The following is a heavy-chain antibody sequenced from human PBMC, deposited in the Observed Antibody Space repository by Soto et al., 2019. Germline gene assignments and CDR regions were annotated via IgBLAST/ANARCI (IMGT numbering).Heavy chain of an antibody. CDR2: ISSSSSYI. Sequence: GGSLRLSCAASGFTFSSYSMNWVRQAPGKGLEWVSSISSSSSYIYYADSVKGRFTISRDNAKNSLYLQMNSLRAEDTAVYYCARYTGPYDFWSGYSASDAFDIWGQGTMVTVSS. CDR3: ARYTGPYDFWSGYSASDAFDI. CDR1: GFTFSSYS. J-gene: IGHJ3*02. D-gene: IGHD3-3*01. V-gene: IGHV3-21*01.